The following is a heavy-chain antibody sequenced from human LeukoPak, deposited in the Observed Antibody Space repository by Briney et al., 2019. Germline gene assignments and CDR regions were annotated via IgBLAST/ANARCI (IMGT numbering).Heavy chain of an antibody. Sequence: SQTLSLTCTVSGGSISSGGYYWSWIRQHPGKGLEWIGYIYYSGSTYYNPSLKSRVTISVDTSKNQFSLKLSSVTAADTAVYYCAIQGYSSSWTPRYYYYYGMDVWGQGTTVTVSS. D-gene: IGHD6-13*01. V-gene: IGHV4-31*03. CDR2: IYYSGST. J-gene: IGHJ6*02. CDR1: GGSISSGGYY. CDR3: AIQGYSSSWTPRYYYYYGMDV.